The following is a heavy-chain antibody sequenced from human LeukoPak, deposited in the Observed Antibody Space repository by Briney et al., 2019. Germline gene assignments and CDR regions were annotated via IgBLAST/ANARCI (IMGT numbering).Heavy chain of an antibody. Sequence: SVKVSCKASGGTFSSYAISWVRQAPGQGLEWMGRIIPIFGIANYAQKFQGRVTITADKSTSTAYMELSSLRSEDTAVYYCATDTAMAGTYYYGMDVWGHGTTVTVSS. D-gene: IGHD5-18*01. CDR2: IIPIFGIA. CDR1: GGTFSSYA. CDR3: ATDTAMAGTYYYGMDV. J-gene: IGHJ6*02. V-gene: IGHV1-69*04.